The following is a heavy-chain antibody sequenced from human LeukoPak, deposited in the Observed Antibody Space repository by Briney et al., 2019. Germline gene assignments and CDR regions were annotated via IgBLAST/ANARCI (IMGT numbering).Heavy chain of an antibody. CDR2: INSDGSST. CDR3: ARDETLYDFWSGYYPVGYFDY. D-gene: IGHD3-3*01. J-gene: IGHJ4*02. V-gene: IGHV3-74*01. Sequence: PGGSLRLSCAASGFTFSSYWMHWVRQAPGKGLVWVSRINSDGSSTSYADSVKGRFTISRDNAKNTLYLQMNSLRAEDTAVYYCARDETLYDFWSGYYPVGYFDYWGQGTLVTVSS. CDR1: GFTFSSYW.